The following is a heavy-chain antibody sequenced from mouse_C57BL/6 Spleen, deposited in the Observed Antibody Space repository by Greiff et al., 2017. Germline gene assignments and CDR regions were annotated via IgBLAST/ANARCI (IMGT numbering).Heavy chain of an antibody. CDR3: ARSNLPRVLHYFDY. Sequence: EVQLQQSGPELVKPGASVKISCKASGYTFTDYYMNWVKQSHGTSLEWLGVINTNNGGTSSNQKFTGKATLTVDKSSSTAYMELRSLTSEDSAVYYCARSNLPRVLHYFDYWGQGTTLTVSS. V-gene: IGHV1-26*01. CDR1: GYTFTDYY. D-gene: IGHD3-3*01. CDR2: INTNNGGT. J-gene: IGHJ2*01.